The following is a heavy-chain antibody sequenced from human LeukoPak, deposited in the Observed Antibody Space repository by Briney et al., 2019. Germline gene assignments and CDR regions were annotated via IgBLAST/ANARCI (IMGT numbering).Heavy chain of an antibody. J-gene: IGHJ4*02. CDR2: INHSGSA. CDR3: ARGPDGYCSSASCQHYFDY. V-gene: IGHV4-34*01. Sequence: PSETLSLTCAVYAESFSGYSYIWIRQPPGKGLDWIGKINHSGSANYNPSLKSRVTISINTSRNQFSLKLSSVTAADTAVYYCARGPDGYCSSASCQHYFDYWGQGTLVTVSS. CDR1: AESFSGYS. D-gene: IGHD2-2*03.